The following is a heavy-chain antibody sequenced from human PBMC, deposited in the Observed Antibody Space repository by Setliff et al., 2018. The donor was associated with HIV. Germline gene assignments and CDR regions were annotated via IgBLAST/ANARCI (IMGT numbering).Heavy chain of an antibody. CDR3: ARSPRIGVAGEFEY. V-gene: IGHV4-4*07. D-gene: IGHD6-19*01. Sequence: PSETLSLTCTVSGGSISSYYWSWIRQPAGKGLEWIGRIYTSGSTNYNPSLKSRVTISVDTSKNQFSLKVNSVTAADTAVYYCARSPRIGVAGEFEYWGQGTLVTVSS. CDR1: GGSISSYY. J-gene: IGHJ4*02. CDR2: IYTSGST.